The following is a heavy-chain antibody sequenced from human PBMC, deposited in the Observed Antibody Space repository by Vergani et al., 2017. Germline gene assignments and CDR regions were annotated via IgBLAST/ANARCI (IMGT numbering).Heavy chain of an antibody. D-gene: IGHD3-22*01. CDR3: ARAVVIKGDAFDI. CDR1: GFIFSSYS. Sequence: EVQLVESGGGLVQPGGSLRLSCAASGFIFSSYSMNWVRQAPGTGLEGVSSISSSSSYIYYADSVKGRFTISRDNAKNSLYLQMNSLRAEDTAVYYCARAVVIKGDAFDIWGQGTMVTVSS. CDR2: ISSSSSYI. V-gene: IGHV3-21*01. J-gene: IGHJ3*02.